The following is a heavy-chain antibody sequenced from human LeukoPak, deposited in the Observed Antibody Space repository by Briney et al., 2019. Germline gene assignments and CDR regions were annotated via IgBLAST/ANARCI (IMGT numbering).Heavy chain of an antibody. J-gene: IGHJ4*02. CDR3: AKDRDSSGYYPYYFNY. V-gene: IGHV3-23*01. CDR1: GFTFSSYA. CDR2: ISGSGGST. Sequence: PGGSLRLSCAASGFTFSSYAMSWVRQAPGKGLEWVSAISGSGGSTYYADSVKGRFTISRDNSKSTLYLQMNSLRAEDTAVYYCAKDRDSSGYYPYYFNYWGQGTLVTVSS. D-gene: IGHD3-22*01.